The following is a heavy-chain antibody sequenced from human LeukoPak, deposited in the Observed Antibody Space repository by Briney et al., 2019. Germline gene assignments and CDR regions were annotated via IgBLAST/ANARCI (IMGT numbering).Heavy chain of an antibody. CDR3: AKGCCPIDY. D-gene: IGHD2-8*01. Sequence: GGSLRLSCAASGFTFSNYGMHWVRQAPGKGLEWVSAISGSGGSTYYADSVKGRFTISRDNSKNTLYLQMNSLRAEDTAVYFCAKGCCPIDYWGQGTLVTVSS. J-gene: IGHJ4*02. CDR1: GFTFSNYG. CDR2: ISGSGGST. V-gene: IGHV3-23*01.